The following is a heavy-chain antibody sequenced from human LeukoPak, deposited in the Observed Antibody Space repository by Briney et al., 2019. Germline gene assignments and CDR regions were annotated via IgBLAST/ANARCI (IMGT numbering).Heavy chain of an antibody. CDR1: GGTFISYA. Sequence: ASVKVSCKASGGTFISYAISWVRQAPGQGLEWMGGIIPIFGTANYAQKFQGRVTITADESTSTAYMELSSLRSEDTAVYYCARALKTYYYGSGSYSAFDYWGQGTLVTVSS. CDR3: ARALKTYYYGSGSYSAFDY. CDR2: IIPIFGTA. J-gene: IGHJ4*02. D-gene: IGHD3-10*01. V-gene: IGHV1-69*13.